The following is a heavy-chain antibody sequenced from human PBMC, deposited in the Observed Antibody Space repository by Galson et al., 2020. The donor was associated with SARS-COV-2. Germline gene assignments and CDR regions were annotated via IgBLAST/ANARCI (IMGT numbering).Heavy chain of an antibody. CDR3: ARDQYYDFWSGRGGGMDV. J-gene: IGHJ6*02. CDR1: GFTSSNYW. V-gene: IGHV3-74*01. Sequence: TGGSLRLSCAASGFTSSNYWMHWVRQAPGKGLVWVARINTDGSSTRFADSVKGRFTISRDYAKNTVYLQMNSLRGEDTAVYYCARDQYYDFWSGRGGGMDVWGQGTTVTVSS. CDR2: INTDGSST. D-gene: IGHD3-3*01.